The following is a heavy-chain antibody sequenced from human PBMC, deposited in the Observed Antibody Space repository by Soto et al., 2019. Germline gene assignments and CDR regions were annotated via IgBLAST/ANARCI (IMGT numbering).Heavy chain of an antibody. CDR1: GHSFTSYW. V-gene: IGHV5-10-1*01. D-gene: IGHD3-22*01. J-gene: IGHJ5*02. CDR2: IDPSDSYT. CDR3: ASDISALEYDRSGRWFDP. Sequence: GDSLKISCKGSGHSFTSYWISWVRQIPGKDLEWMGRIDPSDSYTNYSPSFQGHVTISADKSISTAYLQWSSLKASDTAMYFCASDISALEYDRSGRWFDPWGQGTLVKVSS.